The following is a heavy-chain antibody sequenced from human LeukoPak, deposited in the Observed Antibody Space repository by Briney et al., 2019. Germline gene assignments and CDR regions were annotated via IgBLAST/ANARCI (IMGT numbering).Heavy chain of an antibody. V-gene: IGHV3-21*01. CDR3: ARGLYSSSSRTPIAVDY. J-gene: IGHJ4*02. D-gene: IGHD6-6*01. CDR1: GFTFSSYS. CDR2: ISSSSYI. Sequence: GGSLRLSCATSGFTFSSYSMNWVRQAPGKGLEWISSISSSSYIYYADSVKGRFTISRDNAKNSLYLQMNSLRAEDTAVYYCARGLYSSSSRTPIAVDYWGQGTLVTVSS.